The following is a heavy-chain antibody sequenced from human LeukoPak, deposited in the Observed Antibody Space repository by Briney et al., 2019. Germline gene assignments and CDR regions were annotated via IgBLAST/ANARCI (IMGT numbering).Heavy chain of an antibody. Sequence: PSETLSLTCTVSGGSISSYYWSWIRQPPGKGLEWIGYIYYSGSTNYNPSLKSRVTISVDTSKNQFSLKLSSVTAADTAVYYCARDYGDPWRFDYGGQGTLVTVSS. D-gene: IGHD4-17*01. CDR1: GGSISSYY. CDR2: IYYSGST. V-gene: IGHV4-59*12. J-gene: IGHJ4*02. CDR3: ARDYGDPWRFDY.